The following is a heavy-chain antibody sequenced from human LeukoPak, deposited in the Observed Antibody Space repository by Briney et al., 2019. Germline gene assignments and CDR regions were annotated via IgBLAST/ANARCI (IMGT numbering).Heavy chain of an antibody. Sequence: GGSLRLSCEGSGFTFSNCWMTWVRQAPGKGLEWVANIKQDGSEKYYVDSVKGRFTISRDNAKNSLYLQMNSLRAEDTAVYYCARDYNYYGSGSYHDYWGQGTLVTVSS. CDR2: IKQDGSEK. CDR1: GFTFSNCW. CDR3: ARDYNYYGSGSYHDY. V-gene: IGHV3-7*01. J-gene: IGHJ4*02. D-gene: IGHD3-10*01.